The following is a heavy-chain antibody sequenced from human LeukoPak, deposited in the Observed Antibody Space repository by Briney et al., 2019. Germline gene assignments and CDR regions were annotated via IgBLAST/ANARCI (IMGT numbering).Heavy chain of an antibody. D-gene: IGHD6-13*01. CDR2: INHRGST. Sequence: SETLSLTCAVYGGSFSGYYWSWIRQPPGKGLEWIGEINHRGSTNYNPSLKSRVTISVDTSKNQFSLKLSSVTAADTAVYYCARAHRGVSKAGTKTIEQRAFDIWGQGTMVTVSS. V-gene: IGHV4-34*01. CDR3: ARAHRGVSKAGTKTIEQRAFDI. CDR1: GGSFSGYY. J-gene: IGHJ3*02.